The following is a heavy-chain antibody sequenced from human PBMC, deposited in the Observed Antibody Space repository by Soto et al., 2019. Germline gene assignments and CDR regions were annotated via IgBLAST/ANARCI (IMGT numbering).Heavy chain of an antibody. D-gene: IGHD2-15*01. CDR1: GFTFSTYS. V-gene: IGHV3-21*01. J-gene: IGHJ4*02. CDR2: ISSSSSYI. Sequence: EVQLVESGGGLVKPGGSLRLSCAASGFTFSTYSMNWVRQAPGKGLEWVSSISSSSSYIYYADSVKGRFTISRDNAKNSLYLQMNRLRAEDTAVYYCARGVVVVAADQGCLDYWGQGTLVTVSS. CDR3: ARGVVVVAADQGCLDY.